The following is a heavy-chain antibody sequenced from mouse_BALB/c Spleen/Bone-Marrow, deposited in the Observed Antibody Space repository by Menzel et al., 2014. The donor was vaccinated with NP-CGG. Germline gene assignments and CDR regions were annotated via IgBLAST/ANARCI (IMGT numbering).Heavy chain of an antibody. J-gene: IGHJ3*01. V-gene: IGHV1-14*01. D-gene: IGHD2-3*01. Sequence: EVQLQQSGPELVKPGASVKMSCKASGYTFTSYVMHWVKQKPGQGLEWIGMIDPSDSETRLNQKFKDKATLTVDKSSSTAYMQLNSPTSEDSAVYYCARYDGPAWFAYWGQGTLVTVS. CDR1: GYTFTSYV. CDR3: ARYDGPAWFAY. CDR2: IDPSDSET.